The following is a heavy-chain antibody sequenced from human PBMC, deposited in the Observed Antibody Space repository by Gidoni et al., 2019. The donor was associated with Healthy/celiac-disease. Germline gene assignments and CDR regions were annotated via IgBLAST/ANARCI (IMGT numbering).Heavy chain of an antibody. J-gene: IGHJ4*02. Sequence: EVQLLESGGGWVQPGGSRRLSCAASGCTFSSYAMSWVRQAPGKGLEWVSAISGSGGSTYYADSVEGRFTISRNNSKNTLYLQMNSLRAEDTAVYSCAKVPSPGYSSSWYDYWGQGTLVTVSS. CDR3: AKVPSPGYSSSWYDY. V-gene: IGHV3-23*01. D-gene: IGHD6-13*01. CDR1: GCTFSSYA. CDR2: ISGSGGST.